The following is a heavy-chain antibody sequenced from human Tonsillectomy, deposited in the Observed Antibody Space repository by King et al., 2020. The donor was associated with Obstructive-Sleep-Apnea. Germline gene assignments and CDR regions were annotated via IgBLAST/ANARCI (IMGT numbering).Heavy chain of an antibody. V-gene: IGHV3-23*04. CDR1: GFTFSTYA. CDR2: ITAGGDRT. Sequence: VQLVESGGGLVQPGGSLRLSCAASGFTFSTYAMSWVRQAPGKGLQWVAAITAGGDRTYYTASVKGRLTISRDNSKSTVYLQMNSRRGEDTAFYFWSKEVPGPGWYTADYWGQGTLVTVSS. J-gene: IGHJ4*02. CDR3: SKEVPGPGWYTADY. D-gene: IGHD6-19*01.